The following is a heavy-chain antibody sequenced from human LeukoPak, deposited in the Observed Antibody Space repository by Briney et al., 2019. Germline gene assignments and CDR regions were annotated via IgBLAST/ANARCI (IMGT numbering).Heavy chain of an antibody. CDR1: GFTFSSYW. J-gene: IGHJ4*02. D-gene: IGHD1-7*01. CDR3: AKVTGTTSRRAPFDY. Sequence: QPGGSLRLSCAASGFTFSSYWMHWVRQAPGKGLVWVSAISGSGGSTYYADSVKGRFTISRDNSKNTLYLQMNSLRAEDTAVYYCAKVTGTTSRRAPFDYWGQGTLVTVS. V-gene: IGHV3-23*01. CDR2: ISGSGGST.